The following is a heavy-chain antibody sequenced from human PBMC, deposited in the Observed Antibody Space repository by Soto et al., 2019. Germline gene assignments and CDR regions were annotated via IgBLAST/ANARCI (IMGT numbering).Heavy chain of an antibody. Sequence: GGSLRLSCVASGFIFSTNGMTWVRQAPGKGLEWVSIISGNSATTWYADSVKGRFTVSRDNSKNTLYLQMNSLRVEDTAIYYCIKDNNWDDPGWGQGTLVTVSS. J-gene: IGHJ4*02. CDR2: ISGNSATT. D-gene: IGHD1-1*01. CDR3: IKDNNWDDPG. CDR1: GFIFSTNG. V-gene: IGHV3-23*01.